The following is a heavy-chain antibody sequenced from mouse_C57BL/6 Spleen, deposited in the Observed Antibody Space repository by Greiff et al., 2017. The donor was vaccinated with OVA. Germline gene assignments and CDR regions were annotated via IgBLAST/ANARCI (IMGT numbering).Heavy chain of an antibody. Sequence: QVQLQQSGAELARPGASVKLSCKASGYTFTSYGISWVKQRTGQGLEWIGEIYPRSGNTYYNEKFKGKATLTADKSSSTAYMELRSLTSEDSAVYFCARSIYDGYRWYFDVWGTGTTVTVSS. CDR2: IYPRSGNT. CDR1: GYTFTSYG. J-gene: IGHJ1*03. V-gene: IGHV1-81*01. CDR3: ARSIYDGYRWYFDV. D-gene: IGHD2-3*01.